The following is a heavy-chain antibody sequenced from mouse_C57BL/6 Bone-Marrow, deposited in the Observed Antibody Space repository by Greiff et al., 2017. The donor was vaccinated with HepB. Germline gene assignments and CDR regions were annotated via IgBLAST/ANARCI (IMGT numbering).Heavy chain of an antibody. V-gene: IGHV5-2*01. CDR3: ARREDPYWYFDV. Sequence: EVQGVESGGGLVQPGESLKLSCESNEYEFPSHDMSWVRKTPEKRLELVAAINSDGGSTYYPDTMERRFIISRDNTKKTLYLQMSRLRSEDTALYYWARREDPYWYFDVWGTGTTVNGSS. J-gene: IGHJ1*03. CDR2: INSDGGST. CDR1: EYEFPSHD.